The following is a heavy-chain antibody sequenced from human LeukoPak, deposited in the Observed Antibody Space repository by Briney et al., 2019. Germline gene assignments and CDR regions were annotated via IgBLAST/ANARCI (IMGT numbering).Heavy chain of an antibody. D-gene: IGHD4-23*01. CDR2: IYYSGST. CDR1: GGSISSYN. J-gene: IGHJ4*02. CDR3: ARAGKTVVTRGFDY. V-gene: IGHV4-59*01. Sequence: SETLSLTCTVSGGSISSYNWSWIRQPPGKGLEWIGYIYYSGSTKYNPSLKSRLTISVDTSKSQFSLKLSSVTAADTAVYYCARAGKTVVTRGFDYWGQGTLVTVSS.